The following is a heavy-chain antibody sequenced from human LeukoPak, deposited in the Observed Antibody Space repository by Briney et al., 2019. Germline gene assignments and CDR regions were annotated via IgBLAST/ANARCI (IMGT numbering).Heavy chain of an antibody. CDR2: IKSNPDGGTT. CDR3: TTDKAWWAPGSYFEF. D-gene: IGHD2-8*02. CDR1: GFTFSHAW. J-gene: IGHJ4*02. V-gene: IGHV3-15*01. Sequence: GGSLRLSCGGSGFTFSHAWMSWVRQAPGKGPEWVGRIKSNPDGGTTDYGAPVKGRFSISRDDSKSTLYLQMNSLHTDDTAVYYCTTDKAWWAPGSYFEFWGQGSLVTVSS.